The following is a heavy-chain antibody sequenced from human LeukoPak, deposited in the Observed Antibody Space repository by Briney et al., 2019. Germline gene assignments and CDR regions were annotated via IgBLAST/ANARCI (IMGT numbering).Heavy chain of an antibody. CDR1: GFTFSSYE. J-gene: IGHJ5*02. CDR3: ASLGIRGLNWFDP. V-gene: IGHV3-48*03. Sequence: GGSLRLSCAASGFTFSSYEMNWVRQAPGKGLEWVSYISSSGSTIYYADSVKGRFTISRDNAKNSLYLRMNSLRAEDTAVYYCASLGIRGLNWFDPWGQGTLVTVSS. D-gene: IGHD3-3*02. CDR2: ISSSGSTI.